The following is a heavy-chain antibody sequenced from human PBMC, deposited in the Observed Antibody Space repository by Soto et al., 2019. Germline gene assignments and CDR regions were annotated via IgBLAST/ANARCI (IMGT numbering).Heavy chain of an antibody. V-gene: IGHV1-24*01. CDR1: GYTLTELS. CDR3: ATQNLHGSGSYYGKGLYYYYGMDV. CDR2: FDPEDGET. J-gene: IGHJ6*02. D-gene: IGHD3-10*01. Sequence: ASVKVSCKXSGYTLTELSMHWVRQAPGKGLEWMGGFDPEDGETIYAQKFQGRVTMTEDTSTDTAYMELSSLRSEDTAVYYCATQNLHGSGSYYGKGLYYYYGMDVWGQGTTVTVSS.